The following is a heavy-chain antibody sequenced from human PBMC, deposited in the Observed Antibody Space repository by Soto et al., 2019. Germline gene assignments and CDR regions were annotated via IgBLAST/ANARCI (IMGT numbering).Heavy chain of an antibody. V-gene: IGHV4-31*03. CDR2: IYYSGST. CDR3: ARGRGQFGFLEWLLPYYYYYGMDV. J-gene: IGHJ6*02. D-gene: IGHD3-3*01. Sequence: SETLSLTCTVSGGSISSGGYYWSWIRQHPGKGLEWIGYIYYSGSTYYNPSLKSRVTISVDTSKNQFSLKLSSVTAADTAVYYCARGRGQFGFLEWLLPYYYYYGMDVWGQGTTVTVSS. CDR1: GGSISSGGYY.